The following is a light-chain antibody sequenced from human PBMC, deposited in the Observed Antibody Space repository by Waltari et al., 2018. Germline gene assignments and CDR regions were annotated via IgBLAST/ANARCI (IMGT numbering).Light chain of an antibody. V-gene: IGKV1-39*01. J-gene: IGKJ1*01. Sequence: DIQMTQSPSSLSASVGDRVSITCRSSQTVSKFLNWYQQKPGEAPKLLIYAASTLQSRVPSRFRGGGSVTDFTLIISSLQPVDFATYFCQQTYTTPWTFGQGTRVDI. CDR3: QQTYTTPWT. CDR2: AAS. CDR1: QTVSKF.